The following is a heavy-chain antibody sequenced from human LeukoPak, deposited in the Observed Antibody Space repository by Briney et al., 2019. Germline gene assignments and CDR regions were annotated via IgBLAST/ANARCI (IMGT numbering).Heavy chain of an antibody. Sequence: SETLSLTCTVSGGSISTYYWSWIRQPPEKGLEWIGYIYYSGSTYYNPSLKSRVTMSIDTSKNQFSLKLTSVTAADTAVYYCARHGSDWSFDYWGRGALVTVSS. CDR2: IYYSGST. CDR3: ARHGSDWSFDY. V-gene: IGHV4-59*08. J-gene: IGHJ4*02. CDR1: GGSISTYY. D-gene: IGHD6-19*01.